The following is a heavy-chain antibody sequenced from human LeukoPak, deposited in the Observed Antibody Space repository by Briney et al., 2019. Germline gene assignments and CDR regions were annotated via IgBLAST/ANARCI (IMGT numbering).Heavy chain of an antibody. D-gene: IGHD1-7*01. J-gene: IGHJ4*02. Sequence: SETLSLTCTVSGGSISSSNYYWGWIRQPPGKGLEWIGSIYYSGSTYYNPSLKSRVTISVDTSKNQFSLKLSSVTAADTAVYYCARDVKIGATWNYILGNFDYWGQGTLVTVSS. CDR1: GGSISSSNYY. V-gene: IGHV4-39*07. CDR3: ARDVKIGATWNYILGNFDY. CDR2: IYYSGST.